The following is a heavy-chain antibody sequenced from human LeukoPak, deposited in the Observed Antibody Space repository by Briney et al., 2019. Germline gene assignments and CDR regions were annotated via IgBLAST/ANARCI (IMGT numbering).Heavy chain of an antibody. CDR3: ARANFCTDGVCYAQGLGYYYMDV. D-gene: IGHD2-8*01. CDR2: VRSSGST. CDR1: GDSTNNYY. V-gene: IGHV4-4*07. Sequence: SETLSLTCSVSGDSTNNYYWIWIRQPAGKGLEWIGRVRSSGSTTYNSALRGRITMSLDTSKNQFSLKLNSVTAANMAVYFCARANFCTDGVCYAQGLGYYYMDVWGRGTAVTVSS. J-gene: IGHJ6*03.